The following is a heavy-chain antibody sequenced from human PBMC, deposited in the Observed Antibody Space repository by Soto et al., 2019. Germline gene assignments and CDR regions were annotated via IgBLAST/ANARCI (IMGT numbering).Heavy chain of an antibody. CDR1: GHTFTGYY. V-gene: IGHV1-2*02. CDR3: ARALGTGTTNSVYYYYYGMDV. Sequence: ASVKVSCKASGHTFTGYYMHWVRQAPGQGLEWMGWINPNSGGTNYAQKFQGRVTMTRDTSISTAYMELSRLRSDDTAVYYCARALGTGTTNSVYYYYYGMDVWGQGTTVTVSS. D-gene: IGHD1-7*01. J-gene: IGHJ6*02. CDR2: INPNSGGT.